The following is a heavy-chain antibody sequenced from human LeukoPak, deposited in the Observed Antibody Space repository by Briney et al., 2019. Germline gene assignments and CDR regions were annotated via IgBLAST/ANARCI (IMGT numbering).Heavy chain of an antibody. D-gene: IGHD4-17*01. CDR1: GGSFSGYY. CDR2: INHSGST. CDR3: AGGYGWFDP. Sequence: SETLSLTCIVYGGSFSGYYWSWIRQPPGKGLEWIGEINHSGSTNYNPSLKSRVTISVDTAKNQFSLKLSSLTAADTAVYYCAGGYGWFDPWGQGTLVTVSS. J-gene: IGHJ5*02. V-gene: IGHV4-34*01.